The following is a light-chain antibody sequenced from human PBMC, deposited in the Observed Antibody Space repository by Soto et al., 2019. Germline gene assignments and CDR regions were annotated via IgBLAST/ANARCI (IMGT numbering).Light chain of an antibody. CDR3: QQYYSSPPT. Sequence: DIQLTQSPSFLSASVGDRVTITCRASQGISSYLAWYQKKPGKAPKLLMYAASTLQSGVPSRFNGSGSGTDFTLTISSLQAEDVAVYYCQQYYSSPPTFGQGTKVDIK. CDR1: QGISSY. J-gene: IGKJ1*01. V-gene: IGKV1-27*01. CDR2: AAS.